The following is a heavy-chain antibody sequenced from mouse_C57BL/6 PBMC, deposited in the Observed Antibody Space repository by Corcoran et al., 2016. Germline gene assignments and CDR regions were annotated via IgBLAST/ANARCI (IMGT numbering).Heavy chain of an antibody. V-gene: IGHV1-81*01. CDR2: IYPSGGNT. J-gene: IGHJ2*01. CDR3: AREAGSSPFDY. Sequence: QVHLQQSGAELERPGASVKLSCKASGYTFTSYGISWVKQRTGQGLEGIGEIYPSGGNTYYNEQFKGKATRTADKSSSTAYMELRSLTSEDSAVYVCAREAGSSPFDYWGQGTTITVSA. D-gene: IGHD1-1*01. CDR1: GYTFTSYG.